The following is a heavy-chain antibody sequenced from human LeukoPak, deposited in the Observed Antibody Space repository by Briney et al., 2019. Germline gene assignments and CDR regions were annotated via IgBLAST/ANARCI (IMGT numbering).Heavy chain of an antibody. J-gene: IGHJ4*02. Sequence: GGSLRLSCAASGFTFSNYWMHWVRQAPGKGLVWVSRINSDGSSTSYADSVKGRFTISRDNAKSTLYLQMNSLRAEDTAVYYCAQSTLYYDFWSGYSNFDYWGQGTLVTVSS. D-gene: IGHD3-3*01. CDR2: INSDGSST. V-gene: IGHV3-74*01. CDR1: GFTFSNYW. CDR3: AQSTLYYDFWSGYSNFDY.